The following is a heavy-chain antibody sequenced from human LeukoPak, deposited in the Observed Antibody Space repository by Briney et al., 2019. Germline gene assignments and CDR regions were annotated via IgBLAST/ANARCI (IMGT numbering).Heavy chain of an antibody. V-gene: IGHV3-48*01. D-gene: IGHD2-21*01. CDR3: ARELRSVVIVAHGFGD. CDR2: ISSSSSTI. J-gene: IGHJ4*02. Sequence: GGSLRLSCAASGFTFSGYSMNWVRQAPGKGLEWVSYISSSSSTIYYADSVKGRFTISRDNAKNSLYLQMNSLRAEDTAVYYRARELRSVVIVAHGFGDWGQGTLVTVAS. CDR1: GFTFSGYS.